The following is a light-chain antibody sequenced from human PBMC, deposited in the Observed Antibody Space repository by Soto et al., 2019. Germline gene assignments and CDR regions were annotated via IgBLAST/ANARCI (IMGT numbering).Light chain of an antibody. CDR3: QQYGNSPPWT. J-gene: IGKJ1*01. Sequence: EIVLTQSPGTLSLSPGERATLSCRASQTVSSSFLAWYQQKTGQSPRLLIYGTYNRATGIPDRFSGSGSGTDFTLTISRLEPEDFAVYYCQQYGNSPPWTFGQGTKVDIK. CDR1: QTVSSSF. CDR2: GTY. V-gene: IGKV3-20*01.